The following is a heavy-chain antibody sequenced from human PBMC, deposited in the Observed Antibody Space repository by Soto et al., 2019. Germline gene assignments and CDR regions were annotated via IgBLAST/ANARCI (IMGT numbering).Heavy chain of an antibody. CDR3: ARDTHRTTVTSRYYYYGMDV. J-gene: IGHJ6*02. V-gene: IGHV1-46*01. Sequence: ASVKVSCKASGYTFTSYYMHWVRQAPGQGLEWMGIINPSGGSTSYAQKFQGRVTMTRDTFTSTVYMELSSLRSEDTAVYYCARDTHRTTVTSRYYYYGMDVWGQGTTVTAP. CDR2: INPSGGST. D-gene: IGHD4-4*01. CDR1: GYTFTSYY.